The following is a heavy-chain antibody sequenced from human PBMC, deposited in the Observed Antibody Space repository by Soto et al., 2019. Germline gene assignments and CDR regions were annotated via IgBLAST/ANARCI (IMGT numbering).Heavy chain of an antibody. CDR1: GDSVSSNSAA. J-gene: IGHJ5*02. CDR2: TYYRSKWYN. CDR3: ARVSAAGTVPAPYGFDP. V-gene: IGHV6-1*01. D-gene: IGHD6-13*01. Sequence: PSQTLSLTCAISGDSVSSNSAAWNWIRQSPSRGLEWLGRTYYRSKWYNDYAVSVKSRITINPDTSKNQFSLQLSSVTPEDTAVYYCARVSAAGTVPAPYGFDPWGQGALVTVSS.